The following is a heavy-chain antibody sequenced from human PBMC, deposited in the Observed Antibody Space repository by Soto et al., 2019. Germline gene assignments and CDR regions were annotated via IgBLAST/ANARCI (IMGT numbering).Heavy chain of an antibody. D-gene: IGHD3-16*01. V-gene: IGHV4-59*01. CDR3: ARAPEIRGWGGGYFQH. CDR2: IFYSGIT. CDR1: GDSISTYY. J-gene: IGHJ1*01. Sequence: QVQLQESGPGLVKPSETLSLTCTVSGDSISTYYWSWIRQPPGKGLEWIGYIFYSGITNYNPSLKGRVTISVDTSKNQFSLKLSSVTAADTAVYYCARAPEIRGWGGGYFQHWGQGTLVTVSS.